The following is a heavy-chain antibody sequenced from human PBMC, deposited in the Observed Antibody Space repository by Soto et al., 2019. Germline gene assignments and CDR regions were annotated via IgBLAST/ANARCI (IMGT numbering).Heavy chain of an antibody. V-gene: IGHV6-1*01. CDR1: GDRVSSNSAA. CDR3: ARAGDYDSWSGYTSQYYYYGMDV. J-gene: IGHJ6*02. Sequence: LSQTLSLTCAISGDRVSSNSAAWNWIRQSPSRGLEWLGRTYYRSKWYNDYAVSVKSRITINPDTSKNQFSLQLNSLTPEDTAVYYCARAGDYDSWSGYTSQYYYYGMDVWGQGTTVTVSS. CDR2: TYYRSKWYN. D-gene: IGHD3-3*01.